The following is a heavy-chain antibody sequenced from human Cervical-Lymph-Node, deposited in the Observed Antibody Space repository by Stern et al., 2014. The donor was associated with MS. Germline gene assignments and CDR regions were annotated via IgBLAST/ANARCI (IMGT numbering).Heavy chain of an antibody. CDR1: GFIFTTYG. D-gene: IGHD3-22*01. V-gene: IGHV3-30*18. Sequence: VQLEESGGGVVQPGRSLRLSCVGSGFIFTTYGMHWVRLAPGKGLEWVASTSYAGSKTNYAESVKGRFTISRDNSRNSLYLQMNSLRVEDAAIYYCAKDRAYSSARMGHFYYGVDAWGQGTTVTVSS. CDR3: AKDRAYSSARMGHFYYGVDA. CDR2: TSYAGSKT. J-gene: IGHJ6*02.